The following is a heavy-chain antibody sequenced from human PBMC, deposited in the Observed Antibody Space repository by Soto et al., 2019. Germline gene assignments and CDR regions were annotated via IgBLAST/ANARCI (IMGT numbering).Heavy chain of an antibody. J-gene: IGHJ5*02. CDR2: INHSGST. CDR3: ARTFPRQQLVRGWFDP. Sequence: QVQLQQWGAGLLKPSETLSLTCAVYGGSFSGYYWSWIRQPPGKGLEWIGEINHSGSTNYNPSLKSRVTISVDTSKNQFSLKLSSVTAADTAVYYCARTFPRQQLVRGWFDPWGQGTLVTVSS. CDR1: GGSFSGYY. V-gene: IGHV4-34*01. D-gene: IGHD6-13*01.